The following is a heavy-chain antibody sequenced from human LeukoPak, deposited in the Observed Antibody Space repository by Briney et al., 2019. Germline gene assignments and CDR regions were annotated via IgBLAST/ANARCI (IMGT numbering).Heavy chain of an antibody. J-gene: IGHJ5*02. CDR2: MSPNSGNT. D-gene: IGHD3-9*01. CDR1: GYSFSNYD. Sequence: GASVKVSCKASGYSFSNYDINWVRQATGQGLEWMGGMSPNSGNTKYAQKFQGRVTLTRSISSSTAYMELRSLRSEDTAVYYCARGSQLRYFDWDSYNWFDPWGQGTLVTVSS. V-gene: IGHV1-8*03. CDR3: ARGSQLRYFDWDSYNWFDP.